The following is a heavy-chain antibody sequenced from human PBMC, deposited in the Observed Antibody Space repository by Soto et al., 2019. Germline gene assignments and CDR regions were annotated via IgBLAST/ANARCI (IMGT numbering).Heavy chain of an antibody. CDR1: GGTLSSYT. J-gene: IGHJ3*02. CDR2: IIPILGIA. Sequence: SVKVSCKASGGTLSSYTSSWVRQAPGQGLEWMGRIIPILGIANYAQKFQGRVTITADKSTSTAYMELSSLRSEDTSVYYCAAEGAAAGNDAFDIWGQGTMVTVSS. D-gene: IGHD6-13*01. CDR3: AAEGAAAGNDAFDI. V-gene: IGHV1-69*02.